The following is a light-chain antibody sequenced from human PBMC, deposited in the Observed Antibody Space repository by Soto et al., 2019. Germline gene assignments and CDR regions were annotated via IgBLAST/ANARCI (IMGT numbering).Light chain of an antibody. CDR3: QSYDSSLSGWV. V-gene: IGLV1-40*01. Sequence: QSVLTQPPSVSGAQGQKVTISGTRSSSNIGAAYDVHWYQHLQGTAPKLLIYGNNNRPSGVPDRFSGSKSGTSASLAITGLQAEDEADYYCQSYDSSLSGWVFGGGTKLTVL. J-gene: IGLJ3*02. CDR2: GNN. CDR1: SSNIGAAYD.